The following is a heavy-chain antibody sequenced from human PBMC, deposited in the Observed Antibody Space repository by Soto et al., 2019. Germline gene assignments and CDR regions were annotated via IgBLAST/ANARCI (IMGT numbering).Heavy chain of an antibody. J-gene: IGHJ5*02. CDR2: MNPNSGNT. V-gene: IGHV1-8*01. CDR3: ARERSAAGTGWFDP. D-gene: IGHD6-13*01. CDR1: GYTFTSYD. Sequence: QVQLVQSGAEVKKPGASVKVSCKASGYTFTSYDINWVRQATGQGLEWMGWMNPNSGNTGYAQKFQGRVTMTRSTSISTAYMALSSLRSEETAVYYCARERSAAGTGWFDPWGQGTVVTVSS.